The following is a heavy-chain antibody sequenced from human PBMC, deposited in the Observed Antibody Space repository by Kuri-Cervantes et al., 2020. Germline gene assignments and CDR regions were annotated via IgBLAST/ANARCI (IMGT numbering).Heavy chain of an antibody. CDR2: ISYDGSNK. J-gene: IGHJ4*02. Sequence: GGSLRLSCAASGFTFSSYGMHWVRQAPGKGLEWVAVISYDGSNKYYADSVKGRFTISRDNSKNTLYLQMNSLRAEDTAVYYCAKRRDGAIDYWGQGTLVTVSS. V-gene: IGHV3-30*18. CDR1: GFTFSSYG. CDR3: AKRRDGAIDY. D-gene: IGHD3-10*01.